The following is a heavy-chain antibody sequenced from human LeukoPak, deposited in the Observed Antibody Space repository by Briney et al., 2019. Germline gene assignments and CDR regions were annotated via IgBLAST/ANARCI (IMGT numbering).Heavy chain of an antibody. CDR3: ASNLLSSRIVVATAGAFDI. Sequence: GGSLRLSCVASGFTVSSNYMSWVRQAPGKGLEWVSVIYSGGSTYYADSVKGRFTISRDNSKNTLYLQMNSLRAEDTAVYYCASNLLSSRIVVATAGAFDIWGQGTMVTVSS. J-gene: IGHJ3*02. D-gene: IGHD3-22*01. CDR1: GFTVSSNY. V-gene: IGHV3-53*01. CDR2: IYSGGST.